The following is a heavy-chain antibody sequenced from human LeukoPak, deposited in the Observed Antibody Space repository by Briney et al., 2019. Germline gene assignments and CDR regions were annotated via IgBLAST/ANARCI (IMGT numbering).Heavy chain of an antibody. J-gene: IGHJ6*02. V-gene: IGHV3-7*01. Sequence: GGSLRLSCAASGFTFTTYWMTWVRQAPGKGLEWVANMKQDGSEQYYVDSVKGRFTISRDNAKNSLYLQMNSLRAEDTAVYYCARALQATTLTYYYYYGMDVWGQGTTVTVSS. CDR2: MKQDGSEQ. CDR1: GFTFTTYW. D-gene: IGHD5-12*01. CDR3: ARALQATTLTYYYYYGMDV.